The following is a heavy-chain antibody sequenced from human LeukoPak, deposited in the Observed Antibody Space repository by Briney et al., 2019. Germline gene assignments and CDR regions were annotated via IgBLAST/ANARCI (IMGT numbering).Heavy chain of an antibody. Sequence: SETLSLTCTVSGGSISSYYWSWIRQPPGKGLEWIGYIYYSGSTNYNPSLKSRVTISVDTSKNQFSLKLSPVTAADTAVYYCARGVPAATSYFDYWGQGTLVTVSS. D-gene: IGHD2-2*01. CDR3: ARGVPAATSYFDY. CDR2: IYYSGST. V-gene: IGHV4-59*08. CDR1: GGSISSYY. J-gene: IGHJ4*02.